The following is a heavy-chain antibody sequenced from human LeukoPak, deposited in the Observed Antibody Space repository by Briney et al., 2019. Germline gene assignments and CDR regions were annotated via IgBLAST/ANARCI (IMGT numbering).Heavy chain of an antibody. CDR2: ISYDGSNK. J-gene: IGHJ3*02. V-gene: IGHV3-30*03. D-gene: IGHD2-2*01. CDR3: ARPLSTPLDAFDI. Sequence: GGSLRLSCAASGFTFSSNGMHWVRQAPGKGLEWVAVISYDGSNKYYADSVKGRFTISRDNSKNTLYLQMNSLRAEDTAVYYCARPLSTPLDAFDIWGQGTMVTVSS. CDR1: GFTFSSNG.